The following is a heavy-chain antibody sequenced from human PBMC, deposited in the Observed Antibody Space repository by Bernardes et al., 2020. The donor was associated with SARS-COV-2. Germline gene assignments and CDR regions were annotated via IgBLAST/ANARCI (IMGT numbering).Heavy chain of an antibody. J-gene: IGHJ4*02. CDR1: GYTFTGYY. CDR2: INPNSGGT. V-gene: IGHV1-2*02. D-gene: IGHD3-10*01. CDR3: ARDRDVLQSLLWFGELCY. Sequence: ASVKVSCKASGYTFTGYYMHWVRQAPGQGLEWMGWINPNSGGTNYAQKFQGRVTMTRDTSISTAYMELSRLRSDDTAVYYCARDRDVLQSLLWFGELCYWGQGTLVTVSS.